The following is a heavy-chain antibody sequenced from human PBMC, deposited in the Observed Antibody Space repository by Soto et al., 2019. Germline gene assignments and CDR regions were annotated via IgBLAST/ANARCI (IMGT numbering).Heavy chain of an antibody. CDR2: IYWDDDK. Sequence: QITLNESGPTLVKPTQTLTLTCTFSGFSLSTRDVGVGWIRQPPGKALEWLGVIYWDDDKSYSPSLKSRLTINKDTSKNQVVLRMTKMDPVDTATYYCAHCRGGVASFWGQGTLVTVSS. D-gene: IGHD3-16*01. CDR1: GFSLSTRDVG. CDR3: AHCRGGVASF. J-gene: IGHJ4*02. V-gene: IGHV2-5*02.